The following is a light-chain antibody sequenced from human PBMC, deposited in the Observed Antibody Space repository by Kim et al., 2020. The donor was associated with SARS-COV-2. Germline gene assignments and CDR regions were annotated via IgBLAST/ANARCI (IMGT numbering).Light chain of an antibody. J-gene: IGLJ2*01. V-gene: IGLV1-36*01. CDR3: EAWDDSLNGVV. CDR1: SSNIGNNV. CDR2: YDD. Sequence: QSVLTQPPSVSEAPRQRVTISCSGGSSNIGNNVVNWYQQLPGKAPKLLIYYDDLLPSGVSDRFSGSKSGTSASLAISGLQSEDEGDYYCEAWDDSLNGVVFGGGTQLTVL.